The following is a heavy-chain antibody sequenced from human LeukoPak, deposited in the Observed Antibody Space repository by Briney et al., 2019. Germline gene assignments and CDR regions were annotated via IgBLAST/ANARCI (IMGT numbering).Heavy chain of an antibody. CDR3: ARGEGRTPYYYYYMDV. V-gene: IGHV1-8*01. Sequence: ASVKVSCKASGYTFTSYDINWVRQATGQGLEWMGWMNPNSGNTGYAQKLQGRVTMTTDTSTSTAYMELRSLRSDDTAVYYCARGEGRTPYYYYYMDVWGKGTTVTVSS. J-gene: IGHJ6*03. CDR2: MNPNSGNT. CDR1: GYTFTSYD.